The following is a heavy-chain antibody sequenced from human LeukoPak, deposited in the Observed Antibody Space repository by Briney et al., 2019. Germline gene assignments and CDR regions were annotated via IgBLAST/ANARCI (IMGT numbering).Heavy chain of an antibody. V-gene: IGHV4-31*03. CDR2: IYYSGST. Sequence: SETLSLTCTVSGGSISSGGYSWSWISQHPGKGLEWIGYIYYSGSTYYNPSLKSRVTISVDTSKNQFSLKLSSVTAADTAVYYCARGFHRLSSGYYFFDYWGQGTLVTVSS. D-gene: IGHD3-22*01. J-gene: IGHJ4*02. CDR3: ARGFHRLSSGYYFFDY. CDR1: GGSISSGGYS.